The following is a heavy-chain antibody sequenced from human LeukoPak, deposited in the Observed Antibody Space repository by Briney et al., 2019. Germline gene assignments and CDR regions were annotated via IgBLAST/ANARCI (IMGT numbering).Heavy chain of an antibody. J-gene: IGHJ5*02. Sequence: PSETLSLTCTVSGGSISSYYWSWIRQPPGKGLEWIGYIYYSGSTNYNPSLKSRVTISVDTSKNQFSLKPSSVTAADTAVYYCARLWGVATPEGDWFDPWGQGTLVTVSS. CDR2: IYYSGST. D-gene: IGHD5-12*01. CDR1: GGSISSYY. V-gene: IGHV4-59*08. CDR3: ARLWGVATPEGDWFDP.